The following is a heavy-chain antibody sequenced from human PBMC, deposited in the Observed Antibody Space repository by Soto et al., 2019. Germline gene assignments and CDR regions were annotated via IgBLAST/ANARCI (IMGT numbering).Heavy chain of an antibody. CDR3: AKDLGTHYGSGSYRPYYGMDV. V-gene: IGHV3-43D*03. CDR1: GFTFDDYA. J-gene: IGHJ6*02. CDR2: ISWDGGST. Sequence: GGSLRLSCAASGFTFDDYAMHWVRQAPGKGLEWVSLISWDGGSTYYADSVKGRFTISRDNSKNSLYLQMNSLRAEDTALYYCAKDLGTHYGSGSYRPYYGMDVWGQGTTVTVSS. D-gene: IGHD3-10*01.